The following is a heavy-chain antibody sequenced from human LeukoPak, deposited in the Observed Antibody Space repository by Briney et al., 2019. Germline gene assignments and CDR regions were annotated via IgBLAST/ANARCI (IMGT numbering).Heavy chain of an antibody. D-gene: IGHD5-18*01. J-gene: IGHJ4*02. CDR2: ISGSGGST. Sequence: GGSLRLSCAASGFTFSSYAMSWVRQAPGKGLEWVSVISGSGGSTYYADSVKGRFTISRDLSKNTLYLQMSSLRAEDTAVYYCAKQNGYSFGYYIDYWGQGTLVTVSS. CDR1: GFTFSSYA. V-gene: IGHV3-23*01. CDR3: AKQNGYSFGYYIDY.